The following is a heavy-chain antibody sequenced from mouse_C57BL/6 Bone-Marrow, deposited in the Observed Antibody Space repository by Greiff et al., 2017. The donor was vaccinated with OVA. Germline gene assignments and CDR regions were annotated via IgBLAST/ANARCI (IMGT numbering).Heavy chain of an antibody. J-gene: IGHJ3*01. Sequence: EVQVVESGEGLVKPGGSLKLSCAASGFTFSSYAMSWVRQTPEKRLEWVAYISSGGDYIYYADTVKGRFTISRDNARNTLYLQMSSLKSEDTAMYYCTRGDGNLPWFAYWGQGTLVTVSA. D-gene: IGHD2-1*01. CDR1: GFTFSSYA. CDR2: ISSGGDYI. CDR3: TRGDGNLPWFAY. V-gene: IGHV5-9-1*02.